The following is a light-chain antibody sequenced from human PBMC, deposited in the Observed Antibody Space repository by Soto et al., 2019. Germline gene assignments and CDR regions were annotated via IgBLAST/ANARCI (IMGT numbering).Light chain of an antibody. CDR3: SSYAGTNIIL. Sequence: QSALTQPPSASGSPGQSVTISCTGGSTDIGTYNYVSWYQRHPGKAPKLMIYEVNKRPSGVPDRFSGSKSGNTASLTVSGLQTDDEADYYCSSYAGTNIILFGGGTQLTVL. J-gene: IGLJ2*01. V-gene: IGLV2-8*01. CDR1: STDIGTYNY. CDR2: EVN.